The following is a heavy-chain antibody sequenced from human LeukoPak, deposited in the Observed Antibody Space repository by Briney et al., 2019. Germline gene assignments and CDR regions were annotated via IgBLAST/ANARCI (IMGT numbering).Heavy chain of an antibody. CDR3: VRLPKVYGDYGYFDN. Sequence: PSETLSLTCAVSGGSFSGYYWSWIRQAPGKGLEWIGEINHSGSTNYNPSLKSRISVSVDSFKSRFSLKVRSVTAAGAALYYCVRLPKVYGDYGYFDNWGQGTLVTVSS. D-gene: IGHD4-17*01. J-gene: IGHJ4*02. CDR1: GGSFSGYY. V-gene: IGHV4-34*01. CDR2: INHSGST.